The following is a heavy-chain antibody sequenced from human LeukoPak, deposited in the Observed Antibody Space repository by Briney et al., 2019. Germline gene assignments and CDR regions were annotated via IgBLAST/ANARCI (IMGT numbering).Heavy chain of an antibody. CDR1: GFTFSNNS. CDR3: ARDHCGGDCYYSEHDYYYYMDV. Sequence: GGSLRLSCAASGFTFSNNSMNWVRQAPGKGLEGVPSISSGTSYIYYADSVKGRFTISRDNAKNSLHLQMNSLRAEDTAVYYCARDHCGGDCYYSEHDYYYYMDVWGKGTTVTVSS. D-gene: IGHD2-21*02. J-gene: IGHJ6*03. CDR2: ISSGTSYI. V-gene: IGHV3-21*01.